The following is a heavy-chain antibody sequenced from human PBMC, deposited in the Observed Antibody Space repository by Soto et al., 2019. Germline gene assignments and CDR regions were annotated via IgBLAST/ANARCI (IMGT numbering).Heavy chain of an antibody. D-gene: IGHD6-6*01. CDR3: ASTAARAFDI. CDR1: GGSISSYY. J-gene: IGHJ3*02. CDR2: IYYSGST. V-gene: IGHV4-59*08. Sequence: QVQLQESGPGPVKPSETLSFTCTVSGGSISSYYWSWIRQPLGKGLEWIGYIYYSGSTNYNPSLKSRVTISVDTSKNQFSLKLSTVTAADTAVYYCASTAARAFDIWGQGTMVTVSS.